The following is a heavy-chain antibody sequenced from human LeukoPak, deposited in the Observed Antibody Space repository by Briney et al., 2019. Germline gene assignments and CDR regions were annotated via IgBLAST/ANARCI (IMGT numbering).Heavy chain of an antibody. J-gene: IGHJ4*02. V-gene: IGHV3-74*01. CDR1: GFTFSSYW. CDR3: ARGGPAYSRDYYDSNGEYTD. D-gene: IGHD3-22*01. CDR2: INSDGSST. Sequence: GGSLRLSCAASGFTFSSYWMHWVRQAPGKGLVWVSRINSDGSSTSYADSVKGRFTISRDNAKNTLYLQMNSPRAGDTAVYYCARGGPAYSRDYYDSNGEYTDWGQGTLVTVSS.